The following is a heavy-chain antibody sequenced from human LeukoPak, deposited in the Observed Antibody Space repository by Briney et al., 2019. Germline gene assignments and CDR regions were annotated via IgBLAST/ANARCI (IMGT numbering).Heavy chain of an antibody. J-gene: IGHJ4*02. CDR2: IYHSGST. D-gene: IGHD4-23*01. CDR3: ARNGGNSDVDD. CDR1: GGSISSNW. V-gene: IGHV4-4*02. Sequence: SETLSLTCAVSGGSISSNWWSWVRQPPGKGLEWIGEIYHSGSTNYNPSLKSRVTISVDKSKKQFSLKLSSVTAADTAVYYCARNGGNSDVDDWGQGTLVTVSS.